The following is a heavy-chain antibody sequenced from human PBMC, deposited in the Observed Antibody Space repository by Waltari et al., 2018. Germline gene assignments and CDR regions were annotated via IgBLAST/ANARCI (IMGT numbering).Heavy chain of an antibody. Sequence: QVQLVESGGGVVQPGRSLRLSCAASGFTFSSYAMHWVRQAPGKGLEGVAVISYDGSNKDYADSVKGRFTISRDNSKNTLYLQMNSLRAEDTAVYYCARSMVRGVNAYYYGMDVWGQGTTVTVSS. CDR2: ISYDGSNK. CDR1: GFTFSSYA. CDR3: ARSMVRGVNAYYYGMDV. J-gene: IGHJ6*02. D-gene: IGHD3-10*01. V-gene: IGHV3-30*01.